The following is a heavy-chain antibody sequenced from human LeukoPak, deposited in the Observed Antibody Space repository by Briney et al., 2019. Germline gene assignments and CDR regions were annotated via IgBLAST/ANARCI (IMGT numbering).Heavy chain of an antibody. CDR2: ISGSSSTI. Sequence: GGSLRLSCAASGFTFSLHNMNWVRQAPGKGLEWLSYISGSSSTIYYADSVKGRFTISRDNAENSLYLQMNSLRAEDTAVYYCARDQWELLRSGDLDYWGQGTLVTVSS. D-gene: IGHD1-26*01. CDR3: ARDQWELLRSGDLDY. CDR1: GFTFSLHN. V-gene: IGHV3-48*01. J-gene: IGHJ4*02.